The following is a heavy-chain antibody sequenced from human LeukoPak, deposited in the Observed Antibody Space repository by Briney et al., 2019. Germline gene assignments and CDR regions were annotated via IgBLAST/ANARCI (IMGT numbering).Heavy chain of an antibody. J-gene: IGHJ5*02. CDR3: AKRSETGADWFDP. Sequence: GGSLRLSCAASGFTFSSYAMSWVRQAPGKGLEWDSVLSVSGGYTYYADSVKGRFTIPRDNSKNTLYLQMNSLRAEDTAVYYCAKRSETGADWFDPWGQGTLVTVSS. V-gene: IGHV3-23*01. D-gene: IGHD3-10*01. CDR1: GFTFSSYA. CDR2: LSVSGGYT.